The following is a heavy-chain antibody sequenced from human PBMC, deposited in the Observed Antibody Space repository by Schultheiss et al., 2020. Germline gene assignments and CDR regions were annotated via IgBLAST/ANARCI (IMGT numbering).Heavy chain of an antibody. CDR3: ARDLVIAVAGAGHDC. CDR1: GYTFTGYY. J-gene: IGHJ4*02. CDR2: INPNSGGT. D-gene: IGHD6-19*01. V-gene: IGHV1-2*02. Sequence: ASVKVSCKASGYTFTGYYMHWVRQAPGQGLEWMGWINPNSGGTNYAQKFQGRVTMTRDTSISTAYMELSRLRSDDTAVYYCARDLVIAVAGAGHDCWGQGTLVTVSS.